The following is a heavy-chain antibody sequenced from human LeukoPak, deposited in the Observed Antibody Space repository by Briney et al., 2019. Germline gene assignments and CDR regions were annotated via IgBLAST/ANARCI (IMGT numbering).Heavy chain of an antibody. V-gene: IGHV1-69*05. J-gene: IGHJ4*02. CDR3: AMGLYYYDSSGYYYVGFDY. D-gene: IGHD3-22*01. CDR2: IIPIFGTA. CDR1: GGTFSSYA. Sequence: SVKVSCKASGGTFSSYAISWVRQAPGQGLEWMGRIIPIFGTANYAQKFQGRVTITTDESTSTAYMELSSLRSEDTAVYYCAMGLYYYDSSGYYYVGFDYWGQGTLVTVSS.